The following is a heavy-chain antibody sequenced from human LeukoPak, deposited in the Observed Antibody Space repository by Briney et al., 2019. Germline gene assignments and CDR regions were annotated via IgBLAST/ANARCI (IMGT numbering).Heavy chain of an antibody. Sequence: ASVKVSCKASGYTFTGYYMHWVRQAPGQGLEWMGWINPNSGDTLYAQKFQGGVTLTRDTSISTAYMELSRLRPDDTAVYYCARSVCGGDCYSYFDYWGQGALVTVSS. V-gene: IGHV1-2*02. CDR3: ARSVCGGDCYSYFDY. CDR1: GYTFTGYY. J-gene: IGHJ4*02. D-gene: IGHD2-21*02. CDR2: INPNSGDT.